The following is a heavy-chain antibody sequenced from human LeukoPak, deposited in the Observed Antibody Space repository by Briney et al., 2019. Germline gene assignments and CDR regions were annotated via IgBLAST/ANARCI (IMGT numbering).Heavy chain of an antibody. J-gene: IGHJ4*02. Sequence: GGSLRLSCAASGFTFSSYAMHWVRQAPGKGLEWVAVISYDGSNKYYADSVKGRFTISRDNSKNTLYLQMNSLRAEDTAVYYCARDRVAARAFDYWAREPWSPSPQ. D-gene: IGHD6-6*01. CDR3: ARDRVAARAFDY. CDR2: ISYDGSNK. V-gene: IGHV3-30-3*01. CDR1: GFTFSSYA.